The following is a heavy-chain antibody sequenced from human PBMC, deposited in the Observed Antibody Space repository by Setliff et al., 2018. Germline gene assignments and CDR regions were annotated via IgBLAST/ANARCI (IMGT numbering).Heavy chain of an antibody. CDR3: ARRETYYNFWTWYAFDI. D-gene: IGHD3-3*01. CDR1: GYSISSGYY. J-gene: IGHJ3*02. CDR2: IYRTGTT. V-gene: IGHV4-38-2*01. Sequence: PSETLSLTCAVSGYSISSGYYWGWIRQPPGKGLEWIGSIYRTGTTHYNPSLKSRVTMSLGTSKNHFSLKLSSVTAADTAVYYCARRETYYNFWTWYAFDIWGQGTMVTVS.